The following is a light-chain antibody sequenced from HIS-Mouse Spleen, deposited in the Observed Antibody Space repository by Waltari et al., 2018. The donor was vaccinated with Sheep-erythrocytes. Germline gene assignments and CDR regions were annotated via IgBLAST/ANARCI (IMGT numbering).Light chain of an antibody. J-gene: IGKJ4*01. CDR2: AAC. Sequence: DIQMTQSPSSLSASVGDRVTITCRASQSISSYLNWHQQKPGKAPKLLIYAACSLQSGVPSRFSGSGSGTDFTLTISSLQPEDFATYYWQQGYSTPPTFGGGTKVEIK. CDR1: QSISSY. CDR3: QQGYSTPPT. V-gene: IGKV1-39*01.